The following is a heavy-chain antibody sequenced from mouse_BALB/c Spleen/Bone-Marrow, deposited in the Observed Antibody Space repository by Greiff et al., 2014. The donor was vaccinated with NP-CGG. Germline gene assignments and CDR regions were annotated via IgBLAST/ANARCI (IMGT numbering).Heavy chain of an antibody. D-gene: IGHD2-3*01. J-gene: IGHJ3*01. V-gene: IGHV5-6*01. CDR1: GFTFSSYG. CDR3: ARRGLYDGSAWFAY. Sequence: EVQLVESGGDLVKPGGSLKFSCAASGFTFSSYGMSWVRQTPDKRLEWVATINSGGGYTYYSDSVKGRFTISRDSAKNTLYLQMSSLRSEDTAMYYCARRGLYDGSAWFAYWGQGTLVTVSA. CDR2: INSGGGYT.